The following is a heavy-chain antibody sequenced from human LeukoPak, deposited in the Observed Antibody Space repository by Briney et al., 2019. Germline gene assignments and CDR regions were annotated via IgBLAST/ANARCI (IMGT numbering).Heavy chain of an antibody. CDR2: IYYSGIT. V-gene: IGHV4-31*03. CDR3: ARVTSGEFADY. Sequence: PSETLSLTCTVSGGSISIGGYYWSWIRQHPGKGLEWIGCIYYSGITYYNPSLKSRVTISVDTSKNQFSLYLSSVTAADTAVYYCARVTSGEFADYWGQGTLVTVSS. CDR1: GGSISIGGYY. D-gene: IGHD3-10*01. J-gene: IGHJ4*02.